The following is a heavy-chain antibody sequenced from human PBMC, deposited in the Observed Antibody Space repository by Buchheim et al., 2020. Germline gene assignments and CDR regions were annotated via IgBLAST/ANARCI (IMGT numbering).Heavy chain of an antibody. J-gene: IGHJ4*02. CDR3: EKGDWDY. CDR1: GFSFNSYS. CDR2: ISYDSVNI. Sequence: EVQLVESGGGLVQPGGSLKLSCAASGFSFNSYSMNWVRQAPGKGLEWVSYISYDSVNIHYADSVKGRFTISRDNAKNSLYLQMASLRAEDTAVYYCEKGDWDYWGQGTL. V-gene: IGHV3-48*01. D-gene: IGHD1-26*01.